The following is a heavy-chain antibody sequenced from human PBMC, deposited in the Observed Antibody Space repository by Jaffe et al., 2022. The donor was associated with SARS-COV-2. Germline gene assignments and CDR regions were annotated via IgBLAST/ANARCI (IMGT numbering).Heavy chain of an antibody. CDR2: ISYDGSNN. J-gene: IGHJ6*02. CDR3: AKERLLGVYSDSSYQPRDYGMDV. V-gene: IGHV3-30*18. Sequence: QEQLVESGGGVVQAGRSLRLSCAASGFAFDTYGMHWVRQAPGKGLEWVAVISYDGSNNYLEDSVKGRFTISRDNSKNTLYLQINSLRPEDTAIYYCAKERLLGVYSDSSYQPRDYGMDVWGQGTTVTVSS. CDR1: GFAFDTYG. D-gene: IGHD5-12*01.